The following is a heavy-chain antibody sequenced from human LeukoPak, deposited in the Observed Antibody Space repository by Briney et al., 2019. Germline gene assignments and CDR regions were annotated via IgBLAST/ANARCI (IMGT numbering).Heavy chain of an antibody. D-gene: IGHD3-10*01. CDR3: ARDYYGSGSDY. V-gene: IGHV3-30*14. CDR2: ISYDGSNK. J-gene: IGHJ4*02. Sequence: GGSLRLSCAASGFTFSSYAMHWVRQAPGKGLEGVAVISYDGSNKYYADSVKGRFTISRDNSKNTLYLQMNSLRAEDTAVYYCARDYYGSGSDYWGQGTLVTVSS. CDR1: GFTFSSYA.